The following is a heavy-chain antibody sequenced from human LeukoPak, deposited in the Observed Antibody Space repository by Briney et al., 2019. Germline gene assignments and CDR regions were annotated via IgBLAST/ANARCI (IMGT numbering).Heavy chain of an antibody. CDR2: IYYSGST. Sequence: SETLSLTCTVSGGPISSYYWSWIRQPPGKGLEWIGYIYYSGSTNYNPSLKSRVTISLDTSKNQFSLKLRSVTAADSAVYYCVRGQASTCYDFQKLPKYWGQGTLVTVSS. CDR3: VRGQASTCYDFQKLPKY. D-gene: IGHD3-3*01. J-gene: IGHJ4*02. V-gene: IGHV4-59*01. CDR1: GGPISSYY.